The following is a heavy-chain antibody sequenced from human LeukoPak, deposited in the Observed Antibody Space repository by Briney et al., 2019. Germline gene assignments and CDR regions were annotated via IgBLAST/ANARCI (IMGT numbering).Heavy chain of an antibody. V-gene: IGHV1-2*02. J-gene: IGHJ4*02. CDR2: INPNSGGT. CDR1: GHTFTDYY. Sequence: GASVKVSCKASGHTFTDYYMHWVRQAPGQGFEWMGWINPNSGGTNYAQKFQGRVTMTRDTSISTAYMELTSLRSDDTAVYYLTRGLSLATRPAYYFDYWGQGTLVTVSS. D-gene: IGHD6-6*01. CDR3: TRGLSLATRPAYYFDY.